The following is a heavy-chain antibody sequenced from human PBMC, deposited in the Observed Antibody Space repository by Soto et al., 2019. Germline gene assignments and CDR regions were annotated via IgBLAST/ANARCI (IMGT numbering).Heavy chain of an antibody. CDR3: ARDWGVAEGFDP. Sequence: QVQLVQSGAEVKKPGASVKVSCKASGYTFSTYGFSWVRQAPGQGLEWMGWIVAHNDDTTYAQNFQGRVTMTTDTSTTTSYMELRSLTADDTAVYFCARDWGVAEGFDPWGQGTLVTVSS. J-gene: IGHJ5*02. CDR1: GYTFSTYG. CDR2: IVAHNDDT. V-gene: IGHV1-18*01. D-gene: IGHD3-10*01.